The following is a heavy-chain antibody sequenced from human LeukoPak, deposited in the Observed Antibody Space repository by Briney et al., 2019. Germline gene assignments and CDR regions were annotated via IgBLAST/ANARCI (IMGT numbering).Heavy chain of an antibody. J-gene: IGHJ4*02. D-gene: IGHD6-19*01. CDR1: GFPFSIYE. CDR2: IGSSGTTI. V-gene: IGHV3-48*03. CDR3: ALLAVASDFDY. Sequence: GGSLRLSCAVSGFPFSIYEMNWVRQAPGKGLEWISNIGSSGTTIYYADSVKGRFSISRDNAKNSLYLQMNSLRVEDTAVYYCALLAVASDFDYWGQGALVTVSS.